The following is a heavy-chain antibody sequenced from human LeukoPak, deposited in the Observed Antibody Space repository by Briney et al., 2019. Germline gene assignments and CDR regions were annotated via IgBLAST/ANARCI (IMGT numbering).Heavy chain of an antibody. CDR1: GGSFSGYY. J-gene: IGHJ5*02. Sequence: SETLSLTCAVYGGSFSGYYWSWIRQPPGKGLEWIGQINHSGSTNYNPSLKSRVTISVDTSKNQFSLKLSSVIAADTAVYYCARGRYRFDPWGQGTLVTVSS. CDR3: ARGRYRFDP. D-gene: IGHD5-18*01. V-gene: IGHV4-34*01. CDR2: INHSGST.